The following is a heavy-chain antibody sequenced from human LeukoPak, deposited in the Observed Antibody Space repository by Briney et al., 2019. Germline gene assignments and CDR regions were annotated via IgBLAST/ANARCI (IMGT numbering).Heavy chain of an antibody. D-gene: IGHD6-19*01. CDR2: INHSGST. CDR3: ARAGYFSGPGDY. J-gene: IGHJ4*02. Sequence: PSETLSLTCAVYGGSFSGYYWSWIRQPPGKGLEWIGEINHSGSTNYNPSLKSRVTISVDTSKNQFSLKLSSVTAADTAVYYCARAGYFSGPGDYWGQGTLVTVSS. V-gene: IGHV4-34*01. CDR1: GGSFSGYY.